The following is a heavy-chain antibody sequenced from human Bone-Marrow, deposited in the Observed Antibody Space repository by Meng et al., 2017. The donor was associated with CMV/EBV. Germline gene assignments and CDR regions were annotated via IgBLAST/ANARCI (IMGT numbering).Heavy chain of an antibody. CDR2: ISAYNGNT. Sequence: ASVKVSCKASGYTFTSYGISWVRQAPGQGLEWMGWISAYNGNTNYAQKLQGRVTMTTDTSTSTAYMELRSLRSDDTAVYYWGRDLLIVVVPAAFSYYYYGMDFWGQGTKVTVSS. D-gene: IGHD2-2*01. J-gene: IGHJ6*02. CDR1: GYTFTSYG. V-gene: IGHV1-18*01. CDR3: GRDLLIVVVPAAFSYYYYGMDF.